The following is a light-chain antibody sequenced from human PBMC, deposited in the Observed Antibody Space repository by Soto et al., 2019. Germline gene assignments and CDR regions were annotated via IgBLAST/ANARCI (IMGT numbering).Light chain of an antibody. Sequence: DIQMTQSPSSLSASVGDRVTITCRASQSIDTFLNWYQQKPGKAPKLLFYAASTLQSGIPSRFSGSGAGTDSPLIISGLQPDDLATYCWQHSYSTPWTFGHGTKVEVK. J-gene: IGKJ1*01. CDR3: QHSYSTPWT. CDR2: AAS. V-gene: IGKV1-39*01. CDR1: QSIDTF.